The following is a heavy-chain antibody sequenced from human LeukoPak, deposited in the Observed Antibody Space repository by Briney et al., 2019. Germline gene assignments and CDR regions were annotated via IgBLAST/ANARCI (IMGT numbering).Heavy chain of an antibody. J-gene: IGHJ4*02. V-gene: IGHV3-66*01. Sequence: GRSLRLSCAASGFSVSKNYMSWVRQTPARGLGWVTLIYTGGNTYYADSVKGRFTISRDQSKNTLYLQMNSLRGEDTALYYCVTRIAATYWGQGALVTVSS. CDR3: VTRIAATY. CDR1: GFSVSKNY. D-gene: IGHD6-6*01. CDR2: IYTGGNT.